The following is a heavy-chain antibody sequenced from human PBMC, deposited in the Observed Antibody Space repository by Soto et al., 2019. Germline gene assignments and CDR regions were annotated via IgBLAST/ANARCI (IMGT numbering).Heavy chain of an antibody. V-gene: IGHV4-38-2*01. D-gene: IGHD3-9*01. J-gene: IGHJ4*02. CDR1: DSSINSNYY. Sequence: SETLSLTCGVSDSSINSNYYWLWIRQPPGKGLEWIGAIHHSGTTYYTPSLKSRVTISMDTSKNQFSLNLRSVTAADTAVYYCARVDHRGYFAILTDYWGQGTLVTVSS. CDR3: ARVDHRGYFAILTDY. CDR2: IHHSGTT.